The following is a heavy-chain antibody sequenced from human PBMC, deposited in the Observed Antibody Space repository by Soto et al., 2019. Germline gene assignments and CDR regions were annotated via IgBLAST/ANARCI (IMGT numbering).Heavy chain of an antibody. Sequence: GYYLKLSYPGSGYIFSPSWIAWVHHLPGKGLEWVGVIYPGDSETRYSPSFQGQVTMSADTSISTAYLQWSTLKASDNAMYYCARSRSNGNYGADDPDDMWGHGTMVTVSS. CDR1: GYIFSPSW. D-gene: IGHD1-7*01. CDR2: IYPGDSET. J-gene: IGHJ3*02. V-gene: IGHV5-51*07. CDR3: ARSRSNGNYGADDPDDM.